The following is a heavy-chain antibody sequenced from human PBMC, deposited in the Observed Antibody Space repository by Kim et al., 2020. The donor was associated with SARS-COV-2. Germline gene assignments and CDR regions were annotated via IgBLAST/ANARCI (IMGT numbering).Heavy chain of an antibody. Sequence: GGSLRLSCAASGFTFDDYAMHWVRQAPGQGLEWVSLISGDGGSTYYADSVKGRFTISRDNSKNSLYLQMNSLRTEDTALYYCAKDFPGGYDILAGYYSRGAVDIWGQGTMVTVSS. V-gene: IGHV3-43*02. CDR3: AKDFPGGYDILAGYYSRGAVDI. CDR1: GFTFDDYA. CDR2: ISGDGGST. D-gene: IGHD3-9*01. J-gene: IGHJ3*02.